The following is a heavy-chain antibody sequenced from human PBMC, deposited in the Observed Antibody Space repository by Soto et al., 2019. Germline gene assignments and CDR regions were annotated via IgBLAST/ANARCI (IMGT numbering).Heavy chain of an antibody. Sequence: SVKVSCKASGGTFSSYAISWVRQAPGQGLEWMGGIIPIFGTANYAQKFQGRVTITADESTSTAHMELSSLRSEDTAVYYCASGYSYGGFDYWGQGTLVTVSS. D-gene: IGHD5-18*01. J-gene: IGHJ4*02. CDR1: GGTFSSYA. CDR2: IIPIFGTA. V-gene: IGHV1-69*13. CDR3: ASGYSYGGFDY.